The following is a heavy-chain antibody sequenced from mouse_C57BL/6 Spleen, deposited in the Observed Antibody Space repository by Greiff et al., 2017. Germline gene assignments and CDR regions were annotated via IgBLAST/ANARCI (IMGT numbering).Heavy chain of an antibody. D-gene: IGHD2-3*01. Sequence: EVKLVESGEGLVKPGGSLKLSCAASGFTFSSYAMSWVRQTPEKRLEWVAYISSGGDYIYYADTVKGRFPIYRKNARNTLYRQMSSLKSEDTAMYYYTRETDGYYAMDDWGQGTSVTVSS. V-gene: IGHV5-9-1*02. J-gene: IGHJ4*01. CDR1: GFTFSSYA. CDR2: ISSGGDYI. CDR3: TRETDGYYAMDD.